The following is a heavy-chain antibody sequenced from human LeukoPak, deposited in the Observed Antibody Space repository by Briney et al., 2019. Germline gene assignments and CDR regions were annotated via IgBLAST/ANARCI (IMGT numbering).Heavy chain of an antibody. CDR1: GGSTSGNY. Sequence: PSETLSLTCTVSGGSTSGNYWSWIRQPPGKGLEWIGFVYYSGTTNYNPSLKSRVTISVDMSKSQFSLKLTSVTAADTAVYYCARLGDMATIGAYHYYAMDVWGQGTTVIVSS. V-gene: IGHV4-59*01. CDR2: VYYSGTT. D-gene: IGHD5-24*01. J-gene: IGHJ6*02. CDR3: ARLGDMATIGAYHYYAMDV.